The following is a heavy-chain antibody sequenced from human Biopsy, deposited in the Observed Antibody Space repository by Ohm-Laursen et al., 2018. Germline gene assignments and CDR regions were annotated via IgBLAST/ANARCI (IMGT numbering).Heavy chain of an antibody. CDR1: GGTFSKYG. CDR2: IIPMLGTV. CDR3: ATKLTGYFHH. Sequence: SSVKVSCKASGGTFSKYGISWVRQAPGQGLEWMGGIIPMLGTVQYARRLRGRVTITADKATSTAYMELSSLGSDDTAVYYCATKLTGYFHHWGQGTLVIVSS. V-gene: IGHV1-69*06. J-gene: IGHJ1*01. D-gene: IGHD3-9*01.